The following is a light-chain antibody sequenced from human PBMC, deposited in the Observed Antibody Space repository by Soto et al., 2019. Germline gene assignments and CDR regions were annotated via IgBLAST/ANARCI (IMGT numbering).Light chain of an antibody. CDR3: CSYAGSSTGVV. Sequence: QSALTQPASVSGSPGQSITISCTGTSSDVGSYNLVSWYQQHPGKAPKLMIYEGSKRPSGVSNRFSGSKSGNTASLTISGLQAEDEADYYCCSYAGSSTGVVFGGGTQLTVL. CDR1: SSDVGSYNL. CDR2: EGS. J-gene: IGLJ2*01. V-gene: IGLV2-23*01.